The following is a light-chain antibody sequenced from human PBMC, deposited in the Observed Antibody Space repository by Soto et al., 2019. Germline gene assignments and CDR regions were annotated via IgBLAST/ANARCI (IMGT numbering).Light chain of an antibody. V-gene: IGKV3-20*01. CDR1: QSVSYNY. J-gene: IGKJ3*01. CDR3: QHYGTLPPLT. CDR2: VAS. Sequence: EIVLTQSPGTLSLSPGERATLSCRASQSVSYNYLAWYQQRPGQAPRPLVYVASRRPTGIPDRFSGSGSGTGFTLSISGVEPEDFAVYYCQHYGTLPPLTFGPGTKLDI.